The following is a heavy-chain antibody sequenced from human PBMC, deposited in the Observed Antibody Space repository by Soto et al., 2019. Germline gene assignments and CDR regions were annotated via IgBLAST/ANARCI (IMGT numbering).Heavy chain of an antibody. D-gene: IGHD3-3*01. CDR2: INHSGST. CDR1: GGSFSGYY. J-gene: IGHJ6*03. V-gene: IGHV4-34*01. Sequence: QVQLQQWGAGLLKPSETLSLTCAVYGGSFSGYYWSGIRQPPGKGLGWMGEINHSGSTNYNPSLKSRVTISVDTSKNQFSLKLSSVTAADTAVYYCAREASNPIFGVVITYYYYYMDVWGKGTTVTVSS. CDR3: AREASNPIFGVVITYYYYYMDV.